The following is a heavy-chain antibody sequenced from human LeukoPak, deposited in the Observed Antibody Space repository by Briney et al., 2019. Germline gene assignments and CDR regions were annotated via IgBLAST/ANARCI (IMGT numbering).Heavy chain of an antibody. Sequence: GRSLRLSCAASGFTLSTYGMHWVRQAPGKGLEWVSYISSSSSDIYYADYVKGRFTISRDNAKNSLYLQMNSLRDEDTAVYYCARVMYSGSYFGYWGQGTLVTVSS. V-gene: IGHV3-48*02. CDR2: ISSSSSDI. J-gene: IGHJ4*02. D-gene: IGHD1-26*01. CDR3: ARVMYSGSYFGY. CDR1: GFTLSTYG.